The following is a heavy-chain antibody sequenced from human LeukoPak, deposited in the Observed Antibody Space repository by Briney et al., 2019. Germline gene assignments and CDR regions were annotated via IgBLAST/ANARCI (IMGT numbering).Heavy chain of an antibody. V-gene: IGHV4-4*02. Sequence: SETLSLTCAVSGGSISSSNWWSWVRQPPGKGLEWIGEIYHSGSTNYNPSLKSRVTISVDKSKNQFSLKLSSVTAADTAVYYCARDVAAGMPGGATFDYWGQGTLVTVSS. CDR1: GGSISSSNW. CDR2: IYHSGST. D-gene: IGHD2-2*01. J-gene: IGHJ4*02. CDR3: ARDVAAGMPGGATFDY.